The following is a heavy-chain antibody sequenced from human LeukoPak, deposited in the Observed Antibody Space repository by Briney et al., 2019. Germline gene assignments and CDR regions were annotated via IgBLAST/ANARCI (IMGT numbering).Heavy chain of an antibody. D-gene: IGHD6-6*01. CDR3: ARRGRVYSSSSRIDY. CDR2: IYYSGST. V-gene: IGHV4-39*07. Sequence: PSETLSLTCTVSGDSISSSSYYWGWIRQPPGKGLEWIGSIYYSGSTYFNLSLKSRVTISVDTSKNQFSLKLSSVTAADTAVYYCARRGRVYSSSSRIDYWGQGTLVTVSS. J-gene: IGHJ4*02. CDR1: GDSISSSSYY.